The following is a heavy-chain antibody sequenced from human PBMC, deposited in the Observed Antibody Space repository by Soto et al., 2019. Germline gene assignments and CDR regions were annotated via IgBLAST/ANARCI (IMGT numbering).Heavy chain of an antibody. D-gene: IGHD1-26*01. Sequence: EVHLVESGGGLVQTGGSLRLSCATSESTVRRDWMNWVRQAPGKGLEWVAHTNQDGSEKYYVDSVKGRFTITRDNAKNTLYLQLNSLRVGDTAMYYCSGGVGDAFWGQGTLLTVST. V-gene: IGHV3-7*04. CDR3: SGGVGDAF. J-gene: IGHJ4*02. CDR2: TNQDGSEK. CDR1: ESTVRRDW.